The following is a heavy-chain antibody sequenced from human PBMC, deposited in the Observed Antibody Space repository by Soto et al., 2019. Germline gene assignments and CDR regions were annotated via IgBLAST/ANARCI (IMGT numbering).Heavy chain of an antibody. Sequence: SETLSFTCTVSGGSISSGGYYWSWIRQHPGKGLEWIGYIYYSGSTYYNPSLKSRVTTSVDTSKNQFSLKLSSVTAADTAVYYCARALDPYEGAFDIWGQGTMVTVSS. J-gene: IGHJ3*02. CDR2: IYYSGST. D-gene: IGHD3-22*01. V-gene: IGHV4-31*03. CDR3: ARALDPYEGAFDI. CDR1: GGSISSGGYY.